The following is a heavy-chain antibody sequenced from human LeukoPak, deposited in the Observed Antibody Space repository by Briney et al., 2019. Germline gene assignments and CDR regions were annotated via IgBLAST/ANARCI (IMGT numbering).Heavy chain of an antibody. J-gene: IGHJ6*03. V-gene: IGHV3-23*01. CDR3: AKQIGGGYYYYYMDV. Sequence: TGGSLRLSCAASGFTFSSYAMSWVRQAPGKGLEWVSAISGSGGSTYYADSVKGRFTISRDNSKNTLYLQMNSLRAEDTAVYYCAKQIGGGYYYYYMDVWGKGTTVTVSS. CDR2: ISGSGGST. CDR1: GFTFSSYA.